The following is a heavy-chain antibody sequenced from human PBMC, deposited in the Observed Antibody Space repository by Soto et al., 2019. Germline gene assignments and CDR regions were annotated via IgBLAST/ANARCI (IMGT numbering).Heavy chain of an antibody. D-gene: IGHD2-21*02. Sequence: EVQLVESGGGLVQPGGSLRLSCAASGFTFSSYSMNWVRQAPGKGLEWVSYISSSSSTIYYADSVKGRFTISRDNAKNSLSLQMNSLRDEDTAVYYCARDLPTYCGGDCYSYWGQGTLVTVSS. V-gene: IGHV3-48*02. J-gene: IGHJ4*02. CDR1: GFTFSSYS. CDR2: ISSSSSTI. CDR3: ARDLPTYCGGDCYSY.